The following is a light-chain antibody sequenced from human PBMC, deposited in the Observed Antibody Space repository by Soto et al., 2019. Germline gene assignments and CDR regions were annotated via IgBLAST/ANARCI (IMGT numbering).Light chain of an antibody. Sequence: DIQMTQSPSSLSASVGDKVTITCRASQGISNYLAWYQHKPGEVPKLLIYAASTLQSGVPSPFSGSGSGTDFALTISSLQPEDVATYYCQKYNSAPPYTFGQGTKLEIK. V-gene: IGKV1-27*01. CDR2: AAS. J-gene: IGKJ2*01. CDR1: QGISNY. CDR3: QKYNSAPPYT.